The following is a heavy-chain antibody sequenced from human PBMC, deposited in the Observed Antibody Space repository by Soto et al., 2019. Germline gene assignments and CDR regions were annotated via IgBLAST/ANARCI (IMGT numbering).Heavy chain of an antibody. V-gene: IGHV3-23*01. D-gene: IGHD6-6*01. Sequence: EVQLLESGGGLVQPGGSLRLSCAASGFTFSSYAMSWVRQAPGKGLEWVSAISGSGGSTYYADSVKGRFTISRDNSKNTLYLQMNSLRAEDTAVYYCTLSTREQLGRQDFDYWGQGTLVTVSS. CDR3: TLSTREQLGRQDFDY. CDR2: ISGSGGST. CDR1: GFTFSSYA. J-gene: IGHJ4*02.